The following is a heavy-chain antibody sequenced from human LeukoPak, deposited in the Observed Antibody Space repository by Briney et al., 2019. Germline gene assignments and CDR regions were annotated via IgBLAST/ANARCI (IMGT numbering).Heavy chain of an antibody. CDR3: ARHPSYTSGWPLDY. J-gene: IGHJ4*02. CDR1: GYSFTNYW. CDR2: IYLGDSDT. Sequence: GESLKISCKGSGYSFTNYWIGWVRQMPGKGLEWMGIIYLGDSDTRYSPSFQGQVTISADKSISTAYLQRSSLKASDTAIYYCARHPSYTSGWPLDYWGQGTLVTVSS. V-gene: IGHV5-51*01. D-gene: IGHD6-19*01.